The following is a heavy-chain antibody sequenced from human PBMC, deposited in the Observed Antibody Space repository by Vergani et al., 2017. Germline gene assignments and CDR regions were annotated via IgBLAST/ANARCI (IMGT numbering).Heavy chain of an antibody. V-gene: IGHV1-46*01. D-gene: IGHD1-7*01. CDR1: GYTFTSYY. Sequence: QVQLVQSGAEVKKPGASVKVSCKASGYTFTSYYMHWVRQAPGQGLEWMGIINPSGGSTSYAQKFQGRVTMTRDTSTSTVYMELSSLRSDDTAVYYCARVWELNWFDPWGQGTLVTVSS. CDR2: INPSGGST. CDR3: ARVWELNWFDP. J-gene: IGHJ5*02.